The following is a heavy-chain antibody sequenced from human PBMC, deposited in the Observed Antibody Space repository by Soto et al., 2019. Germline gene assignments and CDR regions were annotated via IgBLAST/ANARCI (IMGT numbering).Heavy chain of an antibody. Sequence: PSETLSLTCTVSGGAVSSGTYYWSWIRQPPGKGLGWIGHIYFTGSTNYNPSLKSRVTMSLDTSRNQFSLKLSSVTAADTAVYYCTRGPPRVQWFDPWGLGTLVTVS. CDR2: IYFTGST. CDR3: TRGPPRVQWFDP. J-gene: IGHJ5*02. CDR1: GGAVSSGTYY. V-gene: IGHV4-61*01.